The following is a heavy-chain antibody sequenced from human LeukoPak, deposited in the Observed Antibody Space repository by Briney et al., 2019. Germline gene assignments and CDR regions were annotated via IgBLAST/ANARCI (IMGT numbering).Heavy chain of an antibody. CDR3: ARDHYYYDSSGYYH. D-gene: IGHD3-22*01. Sequence: GESLRLYCAASGFTFSSYSMNWVRQAPGKGLEWVSSISSSSSYIYYADSVKGRFTISRDNAKNSLYLQMNSLRAEDTAVYYCARDHYYYDSSGYYHWGQGTLVTVSS. CDR1: GFTFSSYS. J-gene: IGHJ5*02. CDR2: ISSSSSYI. V-gene: IGHV3-21*01.